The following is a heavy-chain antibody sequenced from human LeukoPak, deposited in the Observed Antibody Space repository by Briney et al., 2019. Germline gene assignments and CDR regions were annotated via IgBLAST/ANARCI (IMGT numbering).Heavy chain of an antibody. CDR3: ARDLSSNGLGFALAY. J-gene: IGHJ4*02. CDR1: GGTFISYT. D-gene: IGHD3-10*02. V-gene: IGHV1-69*05. Sequence: ASVKVSCKASGGTFISYTISWVRQAPGQGLEWMGGIIPIFGTANYAQKLQGRVTITTDESTSTGYMELRSLRSEDTAVYYCARDLSSNGLGFALAYWGQGTLVTVSS. CDR2: IIPIFGTA.